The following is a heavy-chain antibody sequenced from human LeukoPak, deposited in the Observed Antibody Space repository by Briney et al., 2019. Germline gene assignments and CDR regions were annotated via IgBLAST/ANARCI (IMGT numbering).Heavy chain of an antibody. CDR3: ARDSDGYPLKY. D-gene: IGHD3-22*01. CDR1: GFTFSSYG. V-gene: IGHV3-30*03. J-gene: IGHJ4*02. CDR2: ISYDGSNK. Sequence: PGRSLRPSCAASGFTFSSYGMHWVRQAPGKGLEWVAVISYDGSNKYYADSVKGRSTISRDNSKNTLYLQMNSLRAEDTAVYYCARDSDGYPLKYWGQGTLVTVSS.